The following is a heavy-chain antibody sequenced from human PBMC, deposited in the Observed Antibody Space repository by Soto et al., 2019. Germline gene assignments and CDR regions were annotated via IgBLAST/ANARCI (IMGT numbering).Heavy chain of an antibody. J-gene: IGHJ4*02. Sequence: SETLSLTCTVSGGSISSYYWSWIRQPPGKGLEWIGYIYYSGSTNYNPSLKSRVTISVDTSKNQFSLKLSSVTAADTAVYYCARQGERDSRYGGVDYWGREPWSPSPQ. CDR1: GGSISSYY. CDR3: ARQGERDSRYGGVDY. D-gene: IGHD6-13*01. CDR2: IYYSGST. V-gene: IGHV4-59*08.